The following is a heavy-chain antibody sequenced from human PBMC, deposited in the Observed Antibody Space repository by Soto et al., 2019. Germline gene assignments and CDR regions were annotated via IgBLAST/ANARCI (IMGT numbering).Heavy chain of an antibody. V-gene: IGHV3-21*01. Sequence: GGSLRLSCAASGFTFSSYSMNWVRQAPGKGLEWVSSISSSSSYIYYADSVKGRFTISRDNAKNSLYLQMNSLRAEDTAVYYCARAENIPYYMDVWGKGTTVTVSS. CDR3: ARAENIPYYMDV. J-gene: IGHJ6*03. CDR1: GFTFSSYS. CDR2: ISSSSSYI.